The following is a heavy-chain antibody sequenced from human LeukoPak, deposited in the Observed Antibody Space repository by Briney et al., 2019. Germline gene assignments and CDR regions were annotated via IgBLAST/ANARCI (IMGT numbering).Heavy chain of an antibody. Sequence: PGGSLRLSCAASGFSISSHWMHWVRQAPGKGLVWVSRINGDGSSTNYADSVKGRFTISRDNAKNTLNLQMNSLRAEDTALYYCVRSGGAGPDYWGQGTLVTVSS. V-gene: IGHV3-74*01. CDR1: GFSISSHW. CDR2: INGDGSST. CDR3: VRSGGAGPDY. D-gene: IGHD3-16*01. J-gene: IGHJ4*02.